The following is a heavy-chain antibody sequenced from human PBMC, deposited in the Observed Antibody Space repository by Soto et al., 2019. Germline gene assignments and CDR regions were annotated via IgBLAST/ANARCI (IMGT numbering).Heavy chain of an antibody. D-gene: IGHD2-15*01. CDR3: ARGYCNGGSCYPGIY. CDR1: GFTFNSYS. V-gene: IGHV3-48*02. Sequence: EVHLVESGGGSVQPGGSLRLSCAASGFTFNSYSMHWVRQAPGKGLEWVSYITGSSSAIYYADSVKGRFTISRDNAKNSLSLQLNSRRDEDTAVYYWARGYCNGGSCYPGIYWCQGTLVSVCS. J-gene: IGHJ4*02. CDR2: ITGSSSAI.